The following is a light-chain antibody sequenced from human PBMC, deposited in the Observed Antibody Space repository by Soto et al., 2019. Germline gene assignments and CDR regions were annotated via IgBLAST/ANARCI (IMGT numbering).Light chain of an antibody. J-gene: IGKJ1*01. V-gene: IGKV3-15*01. CDR1: QSVGIR. Sequence: EIVMTQSPVTLSVSPGERATLSCRASQSVGIRLAWYQQKPGQSPRLLIHGASTRAPGIPARFRRSGSGTEFTLSISGLQSEDFAVYYCQQYINWPPWTFGQGTKVEIK. CDR3: QQYINWPPWT. CDR2: GAS.